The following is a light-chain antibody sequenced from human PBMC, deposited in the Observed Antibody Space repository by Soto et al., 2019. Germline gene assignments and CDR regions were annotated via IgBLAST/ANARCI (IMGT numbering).Light chain of an antibody. J-gene: IGLJ1*01. V-gene: IGLV1-44*01. CDR2: SHN. CDR1: SSNIGSNT. Sequence: QSVLTQPPSASGTPGQRVTISCSGSSSNIGSNTVNWYQQLPGTAPKLLIYSHNQRPSGVPDRFSRSNPGTSASLAISGLHSEDEADYYCAAWDDSLNGYVFGTGTKVTVL. CDR3: AAWDDSLNGYV.